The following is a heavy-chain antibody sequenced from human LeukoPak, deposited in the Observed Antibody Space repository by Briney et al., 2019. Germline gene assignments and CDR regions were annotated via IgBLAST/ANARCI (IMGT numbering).Heavy chain of an antibody. CDR3: VRDTGYGSGWCPGYY. V-gene: IGHV1-18*01. J-gene: IGHJ4*02. Sequence: ASVKVSCKASGYTFTSSSINWVRQAPGQGLEWLGWINPYNGNTDYSQKIQGRVTMTRDTSTSTAYMELRSLRSDDTAFYYCVRDTGYGSGWCPGYYWGQGTLVTVSA. CDR1: GYTFTSSS. D-gene: IGHD6-19*01. CDR2: INPYNGNT.